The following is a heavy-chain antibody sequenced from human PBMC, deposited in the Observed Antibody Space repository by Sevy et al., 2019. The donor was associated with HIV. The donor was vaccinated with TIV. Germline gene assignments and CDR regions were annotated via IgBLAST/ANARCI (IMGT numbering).Heavy chain of an antibody. Sequence: ASVKVSCKASGYTFTSYGISWVRQAPGQGLEWMGWISAYNGNTNYAQKLQGRVTMTTDTSTSTAYMELRSLRSDDTAVYYCARDAPAIAALAGNIRDYWGQGTLVTVSS. CDR3: ARDAPAIAALAGNIRDY. J-gene: IGHJ4*02. D-gene: IGHD6-13*01. V-gene: IGHV1-18*01. CDR1: GYTFTSYG. CDR2: ISAYNGNT.